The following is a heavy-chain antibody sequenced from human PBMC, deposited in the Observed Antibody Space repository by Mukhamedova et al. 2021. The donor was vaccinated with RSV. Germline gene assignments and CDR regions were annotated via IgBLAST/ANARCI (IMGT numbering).Heavy chain of an antibody. Sequence: RVTIPVDTSKNQFSLKLSSVTAADTAVYYCARDRMGVEIYYYYGMDVWGQGTTVTVSS. D-gene: IGHD5-12*01. V-gene: IGHV4-39*07. CDR3: ARDRMGVEIYYYYGMDV. J-gene: IGHJ6*02.